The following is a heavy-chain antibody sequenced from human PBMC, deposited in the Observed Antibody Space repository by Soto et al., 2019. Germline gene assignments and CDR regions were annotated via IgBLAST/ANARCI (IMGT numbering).Heavy chain of an antibody. D-gene: IGHD3-10*01. J-gene: IGHJ4*02. CDR2: ISGSGDNT. CDR3: AKRASGSYFDY. Sequence: EVQLLESGGGLVQPGGSLRLSCAASGFTFSSYAMNWVRQAPGKGLEWVSVISGSGDNTYYADSVKGRFTISRDNSKNTLYLQMNSLRAEDTAVYYCAKRASGSYFDYWGQGTLVTVSS. V-gene: IGHV3-23*01. CDR1: GFTFSSYA.